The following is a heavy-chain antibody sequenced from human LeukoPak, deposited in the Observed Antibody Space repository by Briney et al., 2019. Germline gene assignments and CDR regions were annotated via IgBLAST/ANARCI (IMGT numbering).Heavy chain of an antibody. D-gene: IGHD5-12*01. CDR1: GFTFSSYA. J-gene: IGHJ5*02. Sequence: PGGSLRLSCAASGFTFSSYAVSWVRQAPGKGLEWVSSISTMSNYIFHGDSVKGRFTISRDNAKNSVYLQMNSLRPEDTAVYYCSRDRLGGLDLWGQGTLVTVSS. CDR3: SRDRLGGLDL. CDR2: ISTMSNYI. V-gene: IGHV3-21*01.